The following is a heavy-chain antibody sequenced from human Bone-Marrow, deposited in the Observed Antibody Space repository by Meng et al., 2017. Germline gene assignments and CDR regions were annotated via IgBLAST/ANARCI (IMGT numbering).Heavy chain of an antibody. Sequence: VQLGGAGGGVVQPGRSLRLSCAASGFTFSSYGMHWVRQAPGKGLEWVAVIWYDGSNKYYADSVKGRFTISRDNSKNTLYLQMNSLRAEDTAVYYCAREGDSSGPNFDYWGQGTLVTVSS. V-gene: IGHV3-33*01. CDR3: AREGDSSGPNFDY. CDR1: GFTFSSYG. J-gene: IGHJ4*02. D-gene: IGHD6-19*01. CDR2: IWYDGSNK.